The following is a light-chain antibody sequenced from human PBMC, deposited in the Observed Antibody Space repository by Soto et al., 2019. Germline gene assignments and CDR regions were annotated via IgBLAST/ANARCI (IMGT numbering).Light chain of an antibody. CDR1: QNVYNNY. CDR2: GAS. V-gene: IGKV3-20*01. CDR3: QQYADSLWA. J-gene: IGKJ1*01. Sequence: EIVLTQSPGTLSLSLGEGATLSCRASQNVYNNYLAWYQHKPGQAPRLLIQGASSRATGIPDRFSGRGSGTDFTLTISRLEPEDFAFYYCQQYADSLWALGQGTEV.